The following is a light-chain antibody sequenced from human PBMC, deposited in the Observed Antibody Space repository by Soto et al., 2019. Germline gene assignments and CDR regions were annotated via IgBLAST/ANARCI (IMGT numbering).Light chain of an antibody. V-gene: IGKV3-11*01. Sequence: EIVLTQSPATLSLSPGERATLSCRASQSVGSFLAWYQQKSGQAPRLLIYDASNRAPGIPARFSGSGSGTDFPRTISSLEPEDFAVYYCQHRSNWLGTFGPGTKFDIK. CDR2: DAS. CDR1: QSVGSF. J-gene: IGKJ3*01. CDR3: QHRSNWLGT.